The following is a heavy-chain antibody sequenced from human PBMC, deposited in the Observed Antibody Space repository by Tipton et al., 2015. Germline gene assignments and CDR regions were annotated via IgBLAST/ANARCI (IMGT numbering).Heavy chain of an antibody. CDR2: IQYSGST. J-gene: IGHJ4*02. CDR3: ARHGEKYCSGGDCYPRSPDY. CDR1: SDSISKYY. Sequence: TLSLTCSVSSDSISKYYWSWIRQPPGKELEWIGYIQYSGSTNYNPSLKSRVTISVDTSKTQFSLKLSSVTAADTAVYYCARHGEKYCSGGDCYPRSPDYWGQGTLVIVSA. D-gene: IGHD2-15*01. V-gene: IGHV4-59*08.